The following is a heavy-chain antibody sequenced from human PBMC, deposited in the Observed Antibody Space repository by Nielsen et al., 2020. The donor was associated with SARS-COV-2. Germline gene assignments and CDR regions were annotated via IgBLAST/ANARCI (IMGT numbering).Heavy chain of an antibody. Sequence: ASVKVSCKTSGYTFTSYDVNWVRQAPGQGLEWMGWMNPNSDNTGYAQKFQGRVTMTWATSISTAYIELSRLRSDDTAVYYCARELNVGMAIIGAFDIWGQGTMVTVSS. CDR3: ARELNVGMAIIGAFDI. CDR2: MNPNSDNT. J-gene: IGHJ3*02. CDR1: GYTFTSYD. V-gene: IGHV1-8*01. D-gene: IGHD5-24*01.